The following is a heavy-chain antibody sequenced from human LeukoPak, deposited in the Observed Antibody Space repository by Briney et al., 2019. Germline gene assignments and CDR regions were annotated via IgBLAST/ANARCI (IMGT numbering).Heavy chain of an antibody. CDR2: ISSSSSYI. V-gene: IGHV3-21*01. CDR3: AKGSAAGRPYYFDY. D-gene: IGHD6-25*01. J-gene: IGHJ4*02. CDR1: GFTFSSYS. Sequence: GGSLRLSCAASGFTFSSYSMNWVRQAPGKGLEWVSSISSSSSYIYYADSVKGRFTISRDNAKNSLYLQMNSLRAEDTAVYYCAKGSAAGRPYYFDYWGQGTLVTVSS.